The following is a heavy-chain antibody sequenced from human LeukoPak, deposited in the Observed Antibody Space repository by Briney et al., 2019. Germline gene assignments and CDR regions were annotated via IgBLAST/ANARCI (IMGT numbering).Heavy chain of an antibody. Sequence: PGGSLRLSCAASGFTFSSYSMNWVRQAPGKGLEWVSYISSSSSTIYYADSVKGRFTISRDNAKNSLYLQMNSLRAEDTAVYYCARGYNWNSFDYWGQGTQVTVSS. CDR3: ARGYNWNSFDY. J-gene: IGHJ4*02. CDR2: ISSSSSTI. D-gene: IGHD1-7*01. V-gene: IGHV3-48*04. CDR1: GFTFSSYS.